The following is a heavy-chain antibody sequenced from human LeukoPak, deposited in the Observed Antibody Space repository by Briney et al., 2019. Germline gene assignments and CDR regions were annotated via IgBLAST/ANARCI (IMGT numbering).Heavy chain of an antibody. V-gene: IGHV3-23*01. J-gene: IGHJ3*02. CDR3: AEDQNWVGAPWAFDI. D-gene: IGHD1-26*01. CDR1: GFTFSSYA. CDR2: ISGSGGST. Sequence: PGGSLRLSCAASGFTFSSYAMSWVRQAPGKGLEWVSAISGSGGSTYYADSVKGRFTISRDNSKNTLYLQMNSLRAEDTAVYYCAEDQNWVGAPWAFDIWGQGTMVTVSS.